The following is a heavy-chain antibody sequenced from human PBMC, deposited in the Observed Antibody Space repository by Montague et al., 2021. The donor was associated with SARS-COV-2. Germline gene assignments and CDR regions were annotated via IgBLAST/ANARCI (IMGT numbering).Heavy chain of an antibody. CDR1: GGSFSGYY. CDR3: ARGAYTSSWYPVKYYFDY. J-gene: IGHJ4*02. CDR2: INHSGST. Sequence: SETLSLTCTVYGGSFSGYYWSWIRQPPGKGLEWIGEINHSGSTSYNPSLKSRVTISVDTSKNQFSLKLSSVTAADAAVYYCARGAYTSSWYPVKYYFDYWGQGTRVTVSS. V-gene: IGHV4-34*01. D-gene: IGHD6-13*01.